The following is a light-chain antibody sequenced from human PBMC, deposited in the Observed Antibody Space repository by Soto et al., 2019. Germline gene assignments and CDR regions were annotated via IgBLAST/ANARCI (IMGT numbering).Light chain of an antibody. J-gene: IGLJ1*01. V-gene: IGLV2-23*01. CDR1: SSDVGGSNL. Sequence: QSVLTQPASVSGSPGQSITISCSGTSSDVGGSNLVSWYQQHPGKAPKLIIFEGDRRPSGVSGRFSGSKSGNTASLTIFGLQAEDEADYYCCSFARTSSFYAFGTGTKVTVL. CDR2: EGD. CDR3: CSFARTSSFYA.